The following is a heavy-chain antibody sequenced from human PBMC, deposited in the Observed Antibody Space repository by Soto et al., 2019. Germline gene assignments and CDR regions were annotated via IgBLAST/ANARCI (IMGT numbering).Heavy chain of an antibody. Sequence: PGGSLRLSCAASGFTFSSYAMSWVRQAPGKGLEWVSAISGRGGSTYYADSVKGRFTISRDNSKTTLYLQMNSLTAEDTAVYYCAKGGYYPRYDPSRHNGFDPWGQGTMVTVSS. V-gene: IGHV3-23*01. J-gene: IGHJ5*02. CDR1: GFTFSSYA. D-gene: IGHD6-25*01. CDR3: AKGGYYPRYDPSRHNGFDP. CDR2: ISGRGGST.